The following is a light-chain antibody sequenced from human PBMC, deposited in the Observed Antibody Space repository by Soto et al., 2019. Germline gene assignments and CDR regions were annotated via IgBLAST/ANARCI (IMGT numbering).Light chain of an antibody. CDR3: QSYDSNLSVV. V-gene: IGLV1-40*01. J-gene: IGLJ2*01. CDR2: GNS. CDR1: SSNIGVGYD. Sequence: QPVLTQPPSVSGAPGQTVTISCTGSSSNIGVGYDVQWYQQLPGTAPKLLIYGNSNRPSGVPDRFSGSKSGTSASLAITGLQAEDEADYYCQSYDSNLSVVFGGGTQLTVL.